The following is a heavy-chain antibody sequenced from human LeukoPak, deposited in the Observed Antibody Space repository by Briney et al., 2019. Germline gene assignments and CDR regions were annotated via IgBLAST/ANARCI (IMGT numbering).Heavy chain of an antibody. CDR2: ISGSGVIT. D-gene: IGHD6-13*01. CDR3: AKVGSWSKLDLDY. V-gene: IGHV3-23*01. Sequence: GGSLRLSCAASGFTFSTYAMSWVRQAPGKGLEWVSVISGSGVITNYADSVKGRFTISRDNSENTLYLQMNSLRAEDTAVYYCAKVGSWSKLDLDYWGQGILVTVSS. CDR1: GFTFSTYA. J-gene: IGHJ4*02.